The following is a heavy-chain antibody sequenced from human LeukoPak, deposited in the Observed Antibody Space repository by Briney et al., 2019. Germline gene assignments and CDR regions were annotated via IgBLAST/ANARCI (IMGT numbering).Heavy chain of an antibody. D-gene: IGHD5-24*01. CDR3: ATRDGYNFDY. J-gene: IGHJ4*02. Sequence: ASLKVFCKASGYTFTGLYMEWGPQAPGQRPEWMGWINPNSGGTNYAQKFQGRVTMTRDTSISTAYMELSRLRSDDTAVYYCATRDGYNFDYWGQGTLVTVSS. CDR2: INPNSGGT. CDR1: GYTFTGLY. V-gene: IGHV1-2*02.